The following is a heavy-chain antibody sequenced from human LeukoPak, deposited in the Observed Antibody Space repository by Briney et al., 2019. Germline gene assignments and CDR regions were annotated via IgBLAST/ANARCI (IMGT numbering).Heavy chain of an antibody. CDR1: GYTFTSYY. CDR2: INPSGGST. D-gene: IGHD5-12*01. J-gene: IGHJ4*02. V-gene: IGHV1-46*01. CDR3: ARDVVRGYSGYGRYFDY. Sequence: ASVKVSCEASGYTFTSYYMHWVRQAPGQGLEWMGIINPSGGSTSYAQKFQGRVTMTRDTSTSTVYMELSSLRSEDTAMYYCARDVVRGYSGYGRYFDYWGQGTLVTVSS.